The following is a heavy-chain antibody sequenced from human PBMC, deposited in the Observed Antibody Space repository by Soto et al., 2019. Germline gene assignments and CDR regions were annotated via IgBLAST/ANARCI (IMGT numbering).Heavy chain of an antibody. Sequence: QVQLVQSGAEVKKPGSSVKVSCKASGGTFSSYAISWVRQAPGQGLEWMGGIIPIFGTANYAQKFQGRVTXTXGXAXXPAYRELSSLRSGDTAVYYCARPVPAAGYYYGMDVWGQGTTVTVSS. CDR2: IIPIFGTA. CDR1: GGTFSSYA. V-gene: IGHV1-69*05. CDR3: ARPVPAAGYYYGMDV. D-gene: IGHD2-2*01. J-gene: IGHJ6*02.